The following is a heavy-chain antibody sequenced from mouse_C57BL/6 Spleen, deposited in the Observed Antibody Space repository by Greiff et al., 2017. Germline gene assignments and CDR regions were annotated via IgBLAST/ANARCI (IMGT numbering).Heavy chain of an antibody. V-gene: IGHV14-4*01. D-gene: IGHD2-1*01. CDR3: TPCYGNP. Sequence: EVHLLESGAELVRPGASVKLSCTASGFNIKDDYMHWVKQRPEQGLEWIGWIDPENGDTENASKFQGKATITAATSSYTAYLQRSSLTSEDTAVYYCTPCYGNPWGQGTTLTFAS. J-gene: IGHJ2*01. CDR2: IDPENGDT. CDR1: GFNIKDDY.